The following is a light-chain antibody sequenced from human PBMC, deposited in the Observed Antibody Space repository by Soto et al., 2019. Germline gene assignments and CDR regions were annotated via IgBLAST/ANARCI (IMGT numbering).Light chain of an antibody. J-gene: IGKJ5*01. CDR1: QSISTS. V-gene: IGKV1-33*01. CDR2: DAS. Sequence: DIQMTQSPSYLSASVGDRVTITCRASQSISTSLNWYQQKPGKAPKLLILDASSLDTGVPSRFSGSGSGTDFTFTISSLQSEDIATYYCQQYYNVPITFGQGTRLEIK. CDR3: QQYYNVPIT.